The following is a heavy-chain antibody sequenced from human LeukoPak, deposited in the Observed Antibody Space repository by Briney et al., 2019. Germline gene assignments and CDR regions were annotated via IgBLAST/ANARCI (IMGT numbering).Heavy chain of an antibody. CDR1: GFTVSSNY. CDR3: AIGGANNGYSSWNY. V-gene: IGHV3-66*02. J-gene: IGHJ4*02. Sequence: GGSLRFSCAASGFTVSSNYMSWVRQAPGKGLEWVSVIYSGGSTYYADSVKGLFSISRDNSKNTLYLQMNSLRAEDTAVYYCAIGGANNGYSSWNYWGQGTLVTVSS. CDR2: IYSGGST. D-gene: IGHD5-24*01.